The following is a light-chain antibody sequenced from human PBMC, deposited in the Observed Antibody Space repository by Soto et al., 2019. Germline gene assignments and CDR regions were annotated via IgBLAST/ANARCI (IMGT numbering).Light chain of an antibody. CDR2: DAS. V-gene: IGKV3-11*01. CDR3: QQRSNWPPWT. CDR1: QSVGTS. J-gene: IGKJ1*01. Sequence: EIVLTQSPATLSLSPGERATFSCKASQSVGTSLAWFQQKPGQPPRLLIYDASVRATGIPARFSGSGSGTDFTLTISRLQPDDIAVYYCQQRSNWPPWTFGRGTRVEI.